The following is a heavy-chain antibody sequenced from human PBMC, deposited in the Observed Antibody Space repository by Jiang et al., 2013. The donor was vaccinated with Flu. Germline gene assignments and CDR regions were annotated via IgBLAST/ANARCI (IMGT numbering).Heavy chain of an antibody. J-gene: IGHJ6*01. V-gene: IGHV1-3*01. D-gene: IGHD2-8*01. CDR1: GYTFDTYS. CDR2: INGGNGQT. CDR3: ARHFGIVRDYFYYYGMDV. Sequence: KTSGYTFDTYSIHWVRQAAGQGLEWMGWINGGNGQTKYSEKFRGRVTITRDTSANTTYMEVSSLKSEDTAVYYCARHFGIVRDYFYYYGMDVWGPRGPQSPSP.